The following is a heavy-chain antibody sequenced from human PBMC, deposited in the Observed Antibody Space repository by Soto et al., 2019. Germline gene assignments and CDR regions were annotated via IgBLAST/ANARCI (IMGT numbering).Heavy chain of an antibody. Sequence: GGSLRLSCAASGFTLSSYGMHWVRQAPGKGLEWVAVIWYDGSNKYYADSVKGRFTISRDNSKNTLYLQMNSLRAEDTAVYYCARDRGDSSSWVPIDYWGQGTLVTVSS. V-gene: IGHV3-33*01. CDR2: IWYDGSNK. J-gene: IGHJ4*02. D-gene: IGHD6-13*01. CDR3: ARDRGDSSSWVPIDY. CDR1: GFTLSSYG.